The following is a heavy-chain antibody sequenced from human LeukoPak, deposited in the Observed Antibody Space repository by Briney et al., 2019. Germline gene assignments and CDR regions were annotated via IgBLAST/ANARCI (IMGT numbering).Heavy chain of an antibody. CDR2: INHSGST. J-gene: IGHJ1*01. Sequence: SETLSPTCAVYGGSFSGYYWSWIRQPPGKGLEWIGEINHSGSTNYNPSLKSRVTISVDTSKNQFSLKLSSVTAADTAVYYCAREGRITIFGVVIIKEYFQHWGQGTLVTVSS. CDR1: GGSFSGYY. D-gene: IGHD3-3*01. CDR3: AREGRITIFGVVIIKEYFQH. V-gene: IGHV4-34*01.